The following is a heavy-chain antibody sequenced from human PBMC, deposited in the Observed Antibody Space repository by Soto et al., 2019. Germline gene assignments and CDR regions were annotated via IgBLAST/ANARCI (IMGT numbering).Heavy chain of an antibody. Sequence: PSETLSLTCAVSGGSISSGGYSWSWIRQPPGKGLEWIGYIYHSGSTYYNPSLKSRVTISVDRSKNQFSLKLSSVTAADTAVYYCARASKGDYLFDYWGQGTLVTVSS. CDR3: ARASKGDYLFDY. CDR2: IYHSGST. J-gene: IGHJ4*02. V-gene: IGHV4-30-2*01. CDR1: GGSISSGGYS. D-gene: IGHD3-16*01.